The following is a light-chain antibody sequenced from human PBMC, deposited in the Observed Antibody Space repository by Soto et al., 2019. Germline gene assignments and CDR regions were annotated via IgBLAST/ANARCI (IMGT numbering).Light chain of an antibody. CDR3: QQYDNLPLT. CDR1: QSINGW. Sequence: DLQRAESPSTVSAAVRDRVTITCRASQSINGWLAWYQQKPGKAPKLLIYDASNLETGVPSRFSGSGSGTDFTFTISSLQPEDIATYYCQQYDNLPLTFGGGTKVDI. CDR2: DAS. J-gene: IGKJ4*01. V-gene: IGKV1-33*01.